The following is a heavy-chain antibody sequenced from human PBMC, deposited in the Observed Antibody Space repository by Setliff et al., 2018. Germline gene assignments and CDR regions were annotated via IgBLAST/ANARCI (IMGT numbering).Heavy chain of an antibody. J-gene: IGHJ4*02. CDR3: ARDLAD. CDR2: IYSGGST. V-gene: IGHV3-66*01. CDR1: GGSFSGHY. Sequence: ETLSLTCAVYGGSFSGHYWGWIRQAPGKGLEWVSVIYSGGSTYYADSVKGRFTISRDNSKNTLYLQVNSLRAEDTAVYYCARDLADWGQGTLVTVSS.